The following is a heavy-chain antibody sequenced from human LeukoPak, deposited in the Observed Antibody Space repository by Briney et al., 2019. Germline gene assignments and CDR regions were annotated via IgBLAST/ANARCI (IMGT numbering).Heavy chain of an antibody. D-gene: IGHD3-9*01. J-gene: IGHJ4*02. Sequence: SETLSLTCTVSGGSISSSSYYWGWIRQPPGKGLEWIGSIYYSGSTYYNPSLKSRVTISVDTSKNQFSLKLSSVTAADTAVYYCASHLTGYLNFDYWGQGTLVTVSS. CDR2: IYYSGST. V-gene: IGHV4-39*01. CDR1: GGSISSSSYY. CDR3: ASHLTGYLNFDY.